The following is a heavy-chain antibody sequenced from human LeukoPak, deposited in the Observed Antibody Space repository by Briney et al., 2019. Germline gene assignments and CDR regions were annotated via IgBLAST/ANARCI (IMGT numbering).Heavy chain of an antibody. CDR2: IIPIFGTA. CDR1: GSTFSSYA. Sequence: GSSVKVSCKASGSTFSSYAISWVRQAPGQGLEWMGGIIPIFGTANYAQKFQGRVTITADESTSTAYMELSSLRSEDTAVYYCARGGPGDRDQDAFDVWGQGTMVTVSS. V-gene: IGHV1-69*01. CDR3: ARGGPGDRDQDAFDV. D-gene: IGHD5-12*01. J-gene: IGHJ3*01.